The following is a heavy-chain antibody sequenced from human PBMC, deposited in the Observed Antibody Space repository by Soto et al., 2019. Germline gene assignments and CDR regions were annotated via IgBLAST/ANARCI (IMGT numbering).Heavy chain of an antibody. V-gene: IGHV4-34*01. CDR3: ARRSLTGNPNWFDP. J-gene: IGHJ5*02. D-gene: IGHD1-1*01. Sequence: PSDILSLTYAFYGLSFGCHYLSWIRQPPGKGLEWIGEINHSGSTNYNPSLKSRVTISVDTSKNQFSLKLSSVTAADTAVYYCARRSLTGNPNWFDPWGQGTLVTVPQ. CDR1: GLSFGCHY. CDR2: INHSGST.